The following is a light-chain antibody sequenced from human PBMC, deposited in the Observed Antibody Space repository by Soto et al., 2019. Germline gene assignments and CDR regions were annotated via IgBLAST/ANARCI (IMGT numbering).Light chain of an antibody. CDR1: SSDIGAYNF. CDR3: QSCDSSLTACF. J-gene: IGLJ1*01. V-gene: IGLV2-11*01. Sequence: QSALTQPRSVSGSPGQSVTISCTGTSSDIGAYNFVSWYQQHPGKAPKLMIYDVTARPSGVPDRFSGSKSGTTASLTISGLQGEDEADYYCQSCDSSLTACFFGTGTKLTVL. CDR2: DVT.